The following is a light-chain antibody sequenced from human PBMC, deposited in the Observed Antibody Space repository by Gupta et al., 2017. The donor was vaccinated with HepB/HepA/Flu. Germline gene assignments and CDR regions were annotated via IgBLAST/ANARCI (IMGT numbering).Light chain of an antibody. CDR3: QQSYNNPPYT. V-gene: IGKV1-39*01. CDR2: AAS. Sequence: IQMTQSPSSLSASVGDRVTITCRASQSISGHLNWYQQKPGKAPNLLIYAASTLQTGVPSRFSGSGSGKDFTLTISSRQQEDFATYYCQQSYNNPPYTFGQGTKLDIK. J-gene: IGKJ2*01. CDR1: QSISGH.